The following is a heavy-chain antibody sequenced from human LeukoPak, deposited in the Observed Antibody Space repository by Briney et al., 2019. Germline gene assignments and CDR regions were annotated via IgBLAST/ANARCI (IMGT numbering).Heavy chain of an antibody. CDR3: ARNLDSSMVPYYFDY. CDR1: GYTFTSYY. D-gene: IGHD5-18*01. J-gene: IGHJ4*02. V-gene: IGHV1-46*01. CDR2: VNPSTGST. Sequence: ASVKVSCKASGYTFTSYYMHWVRQAPGQGLEWMGIVNPSTGSTNYAQKFQGRVTMTTDTSTSTVYMDLSSLRSEDTAIYYCARNLDSSMVPYYFDYWGQGTLVTVSS.